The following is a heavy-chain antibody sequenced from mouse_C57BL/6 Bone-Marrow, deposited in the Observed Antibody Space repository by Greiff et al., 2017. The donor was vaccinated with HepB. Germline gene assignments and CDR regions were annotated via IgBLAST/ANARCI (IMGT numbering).Heavy chain of an antibody. Sequence: EVQRVESGPGMVKPSQSLSLTCTVTGYSITSGYDWHWIRHFPGNQLEWMGYISYSGSTNYNPSLKSRISITHDTSKNHFFLKLNSVTTEDTATYYCARDLLGYFDVWGTGTTVTVSS. V-gene: IGHV3-1*01. D-gene: IGHD6-1*01. CDR3: ARDLLGYFDV. CDR2: ISYSGST. J-gene: IGHJ1*03. CDR1: GYSITSGYD.